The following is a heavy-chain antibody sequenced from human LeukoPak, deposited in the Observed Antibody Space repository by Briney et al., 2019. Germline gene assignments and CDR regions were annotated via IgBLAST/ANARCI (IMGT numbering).Heavy chain of an antibody. D-gene: IGHD7-27*01. Sequence: ASVKVSCKASGYTFTGYYMHWVRQAPGQGLEWMGWINPNSGGTNYAQKFQGRVTMTRDTSISTAYMELSRPRSDDTAVYYCARSKRTGASLGDYWGQGTLVTVSS. CDR3: ARSKRTGASLGDY. CDR2: INPNSGGT. J-gene: IGHJ4*02. V-gene: IGHV1-2*02. CDR1: GYTFTGYY.